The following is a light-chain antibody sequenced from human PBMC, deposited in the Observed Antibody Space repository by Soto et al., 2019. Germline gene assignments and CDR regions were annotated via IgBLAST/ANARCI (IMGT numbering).Light chain of an antibody. CDR3: SSYTNFNSL. CDR2: DVF. V-gene: IGLV2-14*03. CDR1: SSDVGAYNY. J-gene: IGLJ3*02. Sequence: QSALTQPASVSGSPGQSITISCTGTSSDVGAYNYVSWYQQHPGKAPKLMIYDVFNRPSGVSDRSSGSKSGNTASLTISGLQAEDEADYFCSSYTNFNSLFGGGTKLTVL.